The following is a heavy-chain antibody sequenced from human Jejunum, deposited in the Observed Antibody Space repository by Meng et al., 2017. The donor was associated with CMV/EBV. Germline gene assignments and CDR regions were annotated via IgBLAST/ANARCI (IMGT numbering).Heavy chain of an antibody. V-gene: IGHV3-7*03. CDR2: IKEDGSER. CDR1: GFKISGFT. D-gene: IGHD1-26*01. CDR3: ARWGGEGSTSGFDF. Sequence: GFKISGFTMNWVRQAPGKGLEWVANIKEDGSERNYVDSVKGRFTVSRDNAKKSLSLEMNSLRVEDTAIYFCARWGGEGSTSGFDFWGQGALVTVSS. J-gene: IGHJ4*02.